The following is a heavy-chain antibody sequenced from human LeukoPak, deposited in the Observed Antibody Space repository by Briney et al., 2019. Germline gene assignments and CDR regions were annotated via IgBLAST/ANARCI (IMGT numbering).Heavy chain of an antibody. CDR1: GGSFSGYY. Sequence: PSETLSLTCAVYGGSFSGYYWTWIRQPPGKGLEWIGYIYYSGSTNYNPSLKSRVTMSADSSKNQLSLKLTSVTAADTGVYYCARATRVITIFDIWGQGILVTVSS. D-gene: IGHD3-22*01. CDR2: IYYSGST. J-gene: IGHJ4*02. V-gene: IGHV4-59*01. CDR3: ARATRVITIFDI.